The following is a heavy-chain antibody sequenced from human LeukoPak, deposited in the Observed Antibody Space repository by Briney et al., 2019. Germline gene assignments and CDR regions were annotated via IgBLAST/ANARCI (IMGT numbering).Heavy chain of an antibody. Sequence: GGSLRLSCATSGFTFSGSAMHWVRQAPGKGLEWVSVISWDSGTIDYVGSVKGRFTISRDNAKSSLHLQMNSLRADDTALYYCAKGYCSGGSCYSGQLDSWGQGTLVTVSS. CDR2: ISWDSGTI. V-gene: IGHV3-9*01. D-gene: IGHD2-15*01. CDR3: AKGYCSGGSCYSGQLDS. CDR1: GFTFSGSA. J-gene: IGHJ4*02.